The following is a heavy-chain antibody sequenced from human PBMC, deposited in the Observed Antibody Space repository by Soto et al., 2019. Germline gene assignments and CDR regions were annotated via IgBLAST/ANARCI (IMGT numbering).Heavy chain of an antibody. D-gene: IGHD2-2*02. CDR2: IYYSGST. Sequence: SETLSLTCTVSGGSISSSSHYWGWIRQPPGKGLEWIGSIYYSGSTYYNPSLKSRVTISVDTSKNQFSLKLSSVTAADTAVYYCARSGRYCSSTSCYNYYYGMDVWGQGTTVTVSS. J-gene: IGHJ6*02. V-gene: IGHV4-39*01. CDR1: GGSISSSSHY. CDR3: ARSGRYCSSTSCYNYYYGMDV.